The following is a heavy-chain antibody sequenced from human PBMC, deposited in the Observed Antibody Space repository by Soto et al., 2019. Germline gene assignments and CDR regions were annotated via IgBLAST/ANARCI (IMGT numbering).Heavy chain of an antibody. J-gene: IGHJ4*02. V-gene: IGHV3-9*01. Sequence: GGSLRLSCAASGFTFDDYAMHWVRQAPGKGLEWVSGISWNSGSIGYADSVKGRFTISRDNAKNSLYLQMNSLRAEDTALYYCAKSITMVRGVIITGPDFDYWGQGTLV. CDR3: AKSITMVRGVIITGPDFDY. CDR1: GFTFDDYA. D-gene: IGHD3-10*01. CDR2: ISWNSGSI.